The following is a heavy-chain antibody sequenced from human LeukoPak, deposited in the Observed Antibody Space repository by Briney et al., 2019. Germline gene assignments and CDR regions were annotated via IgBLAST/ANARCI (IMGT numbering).Heavy chain of an antibody. V-gene: IGHV1-2*02. CDR3: ARVLSSSTSCYRHIEDY. D-gene: IGHD2-2*02. CDR2: INPNSGGT. Sequence: GASVKVSCKASGYTFTGYYMRWVRQAPGQGLEWMGWINPNSGGTNYAQKFQGRVTMTRDTSISTAYMELSRLRSDDTAVYYCARVLSSSTSCYRHIEDYWGQGTLVTVSS. J-gene: IGHJ4*02. CDR1: GYTFTGYY.